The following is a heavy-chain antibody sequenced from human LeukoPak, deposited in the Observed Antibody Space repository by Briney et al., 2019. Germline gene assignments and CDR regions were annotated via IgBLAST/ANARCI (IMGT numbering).Heavy chain of an antibody. CDR1: GGSFSGYY. CDR3: ARAFVVVVAATWFDP. V-gene: IGHV4-34*01. Sequence: KPSETLSPTCAVYGGSFSGYYWSWIRQPPGKGLEWIGEINHSGSTNYNPSLKSQVTISVDTSKNQFSLKLSSVTAADTAVYYCARAFVVVVAATWFDPWGQGTLVTVSS. D-gene: IGHD2-15*01. J-gene: IGHJ5*02. CDR2: INHSGST.